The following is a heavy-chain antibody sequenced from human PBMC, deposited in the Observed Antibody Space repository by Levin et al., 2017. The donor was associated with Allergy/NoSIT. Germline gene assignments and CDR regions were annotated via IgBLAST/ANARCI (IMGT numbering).Heavy chain of an antibody. V-gene: IGHV1-8*01. J-gene: IGHJ6*02. CDR2: MNPNSGNT. Sequence: ASVKVSCKASGYTFTSYDINWVRQATGQGLEWMGWMNPNSGNTGYAQKFQGRVTMTRNTSISTAYMELSSLRSEDTAVYYCARDDYDFWSGALDVWGQGTTVTVSS. D-gene: IGHD3-3*01. CDR3: ARDDYDFWSGALDV. CDR1: GYTFTSYD.